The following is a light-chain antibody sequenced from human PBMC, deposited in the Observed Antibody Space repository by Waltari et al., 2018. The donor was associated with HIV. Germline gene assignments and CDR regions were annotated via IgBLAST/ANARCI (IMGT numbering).Light chain of an antibody. J-gene: IGLJ3*02. CDR1: VLATKY. Sequence: SYELTQPSSVSVSPGQTARITCSGDVLATKYARWFQQKPGQAPVLVIYKDSERPSGIPERASGSSSGTTVTLTISGAQVEDEADYYCYSAADNNRVFGGGTKLTVL. CDR2: KDS. V-gene: IGLV3-27*01. CDR3: YSAADNNRV.